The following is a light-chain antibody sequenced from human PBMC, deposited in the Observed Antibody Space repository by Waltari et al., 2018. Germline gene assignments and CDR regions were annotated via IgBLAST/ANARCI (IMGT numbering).Light chain of an antibody. Sequence: QAVLTQPASLSASPGESVSPTCTLRSGIRVGTYKIYWYQQRPGSPPQFLVKYRSDSTNERGSGVPSRFSGSRDTSANAGILLISGLQSEDEADYYCMILHNNAVVFGGGTRLTVL. V-gene: IGLV5-45*01. CDR2: YRSDSTN. CDR1: SGIRVGTYK. J-gene: IGLJ3*02. CDR3: MILHNNAVV.